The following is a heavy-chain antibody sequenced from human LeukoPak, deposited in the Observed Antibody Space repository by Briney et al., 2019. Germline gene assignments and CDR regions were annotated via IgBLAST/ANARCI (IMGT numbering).Heavy chain of an antibody. J-gene: IGHJ4*02. D-gene: IGHD2-15*01. Sequence: SQTLSLTCAISGDSVSSNRASWTWIRQSPSRGLEWLGRTYYRSKWYNDYAVSLKSRISINPDTSKNQFSLQLNSVTPEDTAVYYCTRDQLYCSGGYCYFEYWGQGTLVSVSS. CDR2: TYYRSKWYN. CDR3: TRDQLYCSGGYCYFEY. CDR1: GDSVSSNRAS. V-gene: IGHV6-1*01.